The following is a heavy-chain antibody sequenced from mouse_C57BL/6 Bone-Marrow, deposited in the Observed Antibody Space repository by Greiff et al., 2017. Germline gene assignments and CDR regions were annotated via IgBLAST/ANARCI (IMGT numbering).Heavy chain of an antibody. D-gene: IGHD1-1*01. CDR3: ARSYGRAWFAY. V-gene: IGHV5-15*01. CDR1: GFTFSDYG. CDR2: ISNLAYSI. Sequence: EVQLVESGGGLVQPGGSLKLSCAASGFTFSDYGMAWVRQAPRKGPEWVAFISNLAYSIYYADTVTGRFTISRENAKNTLYLEMSSRRSEDTAMYCCARSYGRAWFAYWGQGTLVTVSA. J-gene: IGHJ3*01.